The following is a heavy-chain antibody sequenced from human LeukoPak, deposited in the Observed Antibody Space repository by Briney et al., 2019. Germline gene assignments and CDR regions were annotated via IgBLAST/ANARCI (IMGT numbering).Heavy chain of an antibody. Sequence: GGSLRLSCAASGFTFSSYSMNWVRQAPGKGLEWVSYISSSSSTIYYADSVKGRFTISRDNAKNLLYLQMNSLRAEDTAVYYCARVTPGYSSSWVFDYWGQGTLVTVSS. J-gene: IGHJ4*02. CDR3: ARVTPGYSSSWVFDY. CDR2: ISSSSSTI. V-gene: IGHV3-48*01. CDR1: GFTFSSYS. D-gene: IGHD6-13*01.